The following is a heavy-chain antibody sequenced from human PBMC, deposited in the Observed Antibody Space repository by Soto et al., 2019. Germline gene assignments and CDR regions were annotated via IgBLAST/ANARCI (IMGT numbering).Heavy chain of an antibody. V-gene: IGHV4-31*03. J-gene: IGHJ4*02. Sequence: PSETLSLTCSVSGGSISTVGHYWTWIRQPPGKGLEWIGSIYHTGSTYYSKSLRSRLTMSVDTSKSQFSLRLGSVTAADTAVYYCARATGTLRSRNCDYWGRGSLVTVSS. CDR3: ARATGTLRSRNCDY. D-gene: IGHD1-1*01. CDR1: GGSISTVGHY. CDR2: IYHTGST.